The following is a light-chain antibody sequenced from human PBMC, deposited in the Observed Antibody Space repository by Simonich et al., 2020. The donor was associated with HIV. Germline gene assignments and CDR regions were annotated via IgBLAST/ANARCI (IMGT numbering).Light chain of an antibody. V-gene: IGKV3-15*01. CDR3: QQYHLWPPLT. J-gene: IGKJ4*01. CDR2: GAS. CDR1: QSVTNN. Sequence: EIVMTQSPATLSVSPGERATFSCRASQSVTNNLAWYQQKPGQAPRLLIYGASTRATVIPVRFSGSGSGTEFTLTISSLQSEDFAVYYCQQYHLWPPLTFGGGTKVEIK.